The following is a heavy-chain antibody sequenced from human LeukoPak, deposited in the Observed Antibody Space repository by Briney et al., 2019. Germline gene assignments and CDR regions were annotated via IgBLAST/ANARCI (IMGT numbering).Heavy chain of an antibody. CDR2: ISSTTVI. Sequence: GGSLRLSCAVSGFRFSGYNMNWVRQAPGKGLESIAYISSTTVIYYADSVEGRFTVSRDNAHDSLYLQMSSLTLDDTAVYFCAREGDGSNSGFAYWGQGTLVTVSS. J-gene: IGHJ4*02. D-gene: IGHD4-11*01. CDR1: GFRFSGYN. CDR3: AREGDGSNSGFAY. V-gene: IGHV3-69-1*01.